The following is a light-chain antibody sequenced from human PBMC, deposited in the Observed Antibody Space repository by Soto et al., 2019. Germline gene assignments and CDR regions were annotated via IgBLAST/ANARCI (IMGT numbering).Light chain of an antibody. CDR1: SSDVGSSNL. J-gene: IGLJ1*01. CDR3: CSFASSRTYV. Sequence: QSALTQPASVSGSPGQSITISCTGTSSDVGSSNLVSWYQQHPGKAPKVMIFEGSQRPSGVSHRFSGSKSGNTDSLTISGLQAEDEADYYCCSFASSRTYVFGTGTKVTVL. CDR2: EGS. V-gene: IGLV2-23*01.